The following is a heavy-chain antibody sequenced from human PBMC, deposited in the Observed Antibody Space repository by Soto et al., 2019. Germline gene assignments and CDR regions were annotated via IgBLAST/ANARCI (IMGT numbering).Heavy chain of an antibody. Sequence: GGSLRLSCAASGFTLSDYGMSWVRQAPGKGLEWVSTISGSGGSTSYADSVKGRFTISRDDADNSLYLQMNSLRVEDTAVYYCARDRLARGIPVAGRIDYWGQGALVTVSS. V-gene: IGHV3-23*01. CDR3: ARDRLARGIPVAGRIDY. CDR2: ISGSGGST. D-gene: IGHD6-19*01. CDR1: GFTLSDYG. J-gene: IGHJ4*02.